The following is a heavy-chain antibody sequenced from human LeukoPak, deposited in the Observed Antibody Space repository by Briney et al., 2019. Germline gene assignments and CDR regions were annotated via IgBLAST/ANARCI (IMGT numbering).Heavy chain of an antibody. V-gene: IGHV1-18*01. J-gene: IGHJ3*01. D-gene: IGHD5-12*01. CDR1: GYTFTSYG. Sequence: GASVKVSCKASGYTFTSYGISWVRQAPGQGLEWMGWISAYNGNTNYAQKLQGRVTMTTDTSTSTAYMELSSLRSEDTAVYYCARDPRYSDFHLGSGAFDLWGQGTMVTVS. CDR3: ARDPRYSDFHLGSGAFDL. CDR2: ISAYNGNT.